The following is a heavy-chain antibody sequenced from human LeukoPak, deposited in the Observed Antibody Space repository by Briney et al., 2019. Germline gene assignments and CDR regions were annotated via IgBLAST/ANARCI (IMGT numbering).Heavy chain of an antibody. CDR1: GFTFSDYY. J-gene: IGHJ4*02. CDR2: ISGSGGST. CDR3: AKAMGATLFDY. V-gene: IGHV3-23*01. Sequence: GGSLRLSCAASGFTFSDYYMSWIRQAPGKGLEWVSGISGSGGSTYYADSVKGRFTISRDNSKNTLYLQMNSPRAGDTAVYYCAKAMGATLFDYWGQGTLVTVSS. D-gene: IGHD1-26*01.